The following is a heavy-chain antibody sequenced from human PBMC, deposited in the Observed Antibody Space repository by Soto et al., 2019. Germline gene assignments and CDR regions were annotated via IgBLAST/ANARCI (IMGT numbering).Heavy chain of an antibody. D-gene: IGHD2-2*01. Sequence: QVQLQESGPGVVKPSQTLSLTCTVSGGSFSRGDYYWSWVRQPPGKGLEWIGYIYYTRSTFNNPSLTSPVYISLDTSKTEFSLMLSSVTAADTAVYYCGRTHVCDVPSCYYIGMDDWGQGTTFTVSS. CDR1: GGSFSRGDYY. V-gene: IGHV4-30-4*01. CDR2: IYYTRST. CDR3: GRTHVCDVPSCYYIGMDD. J-gene: IGHJ6*02.